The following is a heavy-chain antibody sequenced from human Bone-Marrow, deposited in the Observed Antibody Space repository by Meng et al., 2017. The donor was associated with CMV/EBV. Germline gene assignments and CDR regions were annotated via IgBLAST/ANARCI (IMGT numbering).Heavy chain of an antibody. CDR1: GYSFTSYD. D-gene: IGHD2/OR15-2a*01. Sequence: KVSCKASGYSFTSYDINWVRQATGQGLEWMGLMNPISGDTVYAQKFQGRVTITRDTSASTAYMELSSLRSEDTAVYYCARDLTSDYWGQGTLVTVSP. CDR3: ARDLTSDY. V-gene: IGHV1-8*01. J-gene: IGHJ4*02. CDR2: MNPISGDT.